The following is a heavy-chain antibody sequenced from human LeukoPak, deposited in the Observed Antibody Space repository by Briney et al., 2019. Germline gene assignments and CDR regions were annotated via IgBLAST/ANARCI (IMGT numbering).Heavy chain of an antibody. CDR1: GYTFTSYD. Sequence: GASVKVSCKASGYTFTSYDINWVRQATGQELEWMGWMNPNSGNTGYAQKFQSRVTMTRNTSISTAYMELSSLRSEDTAVYYCARGTYDSSGSDYWGQGTLVTVSS. J-gene: IGHJ4*02. D-gene: IGHD3-22*01. V-gene: IGHV1-8*01. CDR3: ARGTYDSSGSDY. CDR2: MNPNSGNT.